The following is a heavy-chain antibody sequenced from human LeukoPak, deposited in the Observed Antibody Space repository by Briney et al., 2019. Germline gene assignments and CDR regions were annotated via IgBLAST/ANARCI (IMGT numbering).Heavy chain of an antibody. CDR1: GYSFTSYW. J-gene: IGHJ4*02. V-gene: IGHV5-51*01. D-gene: IGHD2-2*01. Sequence: GESLKISCKGSGYSFTSYWIGWVRQMPGKGLEWMGIIYPGDSDTRYSPSFQGQVTISADKSISTAYLQWSSLKASDTAMYYCARLPYCSSTCCSEEGFDYWGQGTLVTVSS. CDR2: IYPGDSDT. CDR3: ARLPYCSSTCCSEEGFDY.